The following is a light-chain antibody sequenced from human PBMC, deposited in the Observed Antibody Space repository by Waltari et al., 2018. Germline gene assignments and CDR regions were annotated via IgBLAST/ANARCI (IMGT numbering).Light chain of an antibody. J-gene: IGLJ1*01. CDR1: SRDVGGYDF. Sequence: QSALTQPPSASGSPGQSVTISCTGPSRDVGGYDFVSLYQLHPGKAPTVIIYEVSQRPSGVPDRFSGSKSGNTASLTVSGLQAEDEADYYCGSYAGSNIFVFGTGTKVTVL. V-gene: IGLV2-8*01. CDR3: GSYAGSNIFV. CDR2: EVS.